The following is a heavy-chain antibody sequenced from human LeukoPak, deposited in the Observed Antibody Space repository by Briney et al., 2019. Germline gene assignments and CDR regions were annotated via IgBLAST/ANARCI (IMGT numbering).Heavy chain of an antibody. CDR3: VRQLYCTSTSCYRGNWFDP. V-gene: IGHV4-59*08. CDR1: GGSISPYF. CDR2: IYYTGST. Sequence: SETLSLTCTVSGGSISPYFWSWLRQPPGKGLEWIGHIYYTGSTNYNPSLKSRVTISVDTSKNQFSLKLSSVTAADTAVYYCVRQLYCTSTSCYRGNWFDPWGQGTLVTASS. D-gene: IGHD2-2*01. J-gene: IGHJ5*02.